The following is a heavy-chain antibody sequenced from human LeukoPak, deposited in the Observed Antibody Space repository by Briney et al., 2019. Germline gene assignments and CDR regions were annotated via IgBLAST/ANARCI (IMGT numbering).Heavy chain of an antibody. J-gene: IGHJ4*02. CDR2: FHNGGRT. D-gene: IGHD3-10*01. CDR1: GDSISTSNYY. Sequence: SETLSLTCTVSGDSISTSNYYWGWIRQPPGRGLEWIGSFHNGGRTHYNPSLKSRVPISADRSKNQFSLTLSAVTAADTAMYYCAKYAVSTMFDYWGQGTLVTVSS. V-gene: IGHV4-39*01. CDR3: AKYAVSTMFDY.